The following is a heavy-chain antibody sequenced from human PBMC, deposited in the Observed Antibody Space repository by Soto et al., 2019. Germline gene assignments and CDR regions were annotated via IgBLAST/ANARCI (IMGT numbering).Heavy chain of an antibody. CDR3: AIGINYYDSGDDAFDI. D-gene: IGHD3-10*01. Sequence: QVQLVQSGAEVKKPGASVKVSCKASGYTFTSYDINWVRQATGQGLEWMGWMNTNSGNTGYAQKFQGRVTMTRNTSISTAYMDLSSLRSEDTAVYYCAIGINYYDSGDDAFDIWGQGTMVTVSS. CDR2: MNTNSGNT. V-gene: IGHV1-8*01. J-gene: IGHJ3*02. CDR1: GYTFTSYD.